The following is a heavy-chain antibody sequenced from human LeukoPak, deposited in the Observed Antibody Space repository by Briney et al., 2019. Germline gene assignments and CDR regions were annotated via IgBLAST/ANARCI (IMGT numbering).Heavy chain of an antibody. CDR2: ISSSSSYI. Sequence: PGGSLRLSCAASGFTFSSYSMNWVRQAPGKGLEWVSSISSSSSYIYYADSVKGRFTFSRDNAKNSLYLQMNSLRAEDTAVYYCATWTSAAPYCSSTSCPNYYYGMDVWGQGTTVTVSS. CDR1: GFTFSSYS. V-gene: IGHV3-21*01. J-gene: IGHJ6*02. D-gene: IGHD2-2*01. CDR3: ATWTSAAPYCSSTSCPNYYYGMDV.